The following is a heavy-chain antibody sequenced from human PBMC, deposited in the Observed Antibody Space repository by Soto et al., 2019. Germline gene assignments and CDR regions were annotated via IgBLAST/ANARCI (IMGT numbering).Heavy chain of an antibody. Sequence: QVQLVESGGGVVQPGTSLRLSCAASGFTFSDHGMHWVRQAPGKGLEWVAVISHDGNSKYYGDFVKGRFTVSRDKSNNMAYLQMNSLILEDTAMYYRAKQFDLGGLEDYWGQGTLVTVSS. D-gene: IGHD1-1*01. CDR1: GFTFSDHG. J-gene: IGHJ4*02. CDR2: ISHDGNSK. CDR3: AKQFDLGGLEDY. V-gene: IGHV3-30*18.